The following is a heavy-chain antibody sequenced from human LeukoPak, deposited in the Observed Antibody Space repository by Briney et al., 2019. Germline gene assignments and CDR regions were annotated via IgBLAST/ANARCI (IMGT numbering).Heavy chain of an antibody. CDR3: VGSLAAAGNFDY. J-gene: IGHJ4*02. D-gene: IGHD6-13*01. CDR2: IYYSGGT. V-gene: IGHV4-59*01. Sequence: PSETLSLTCTVSGGSISSYYWSWIRQPPGKGLEWIGYIYYSGGTNYNPSLKSRVTISVDTSKNQFSLKLSSVTAADTAVYYCVGSLAAAGNFDYWGQGTLVTVSS. CDR1: GGSISSYY.